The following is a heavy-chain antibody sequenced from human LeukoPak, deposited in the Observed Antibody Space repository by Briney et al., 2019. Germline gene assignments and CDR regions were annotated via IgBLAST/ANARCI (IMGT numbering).Heavy chain of an antibody. J-gene: IGHJ4*02. CDR1: GFTFSSYS. Sequence: GGSLRLSCAASGFTFSSYSMNWVRQAPGKGLEWVSYISSSSSTTYYADSVKGRFTISRDNAKNSLYLQMNSLRAEDTAVYYCARDPYSGYDKRVYYFDYWGQGTLVTVSS. CDR2: ISSSSSTT. CDR3: ARDPYSGYDKRVYYFDY. D-gene: IGHD5-12*01. V-gene: IGHV3-48*04.